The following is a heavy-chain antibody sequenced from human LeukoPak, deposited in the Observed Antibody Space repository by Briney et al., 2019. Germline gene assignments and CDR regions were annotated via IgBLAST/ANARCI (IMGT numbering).Heavy chain of an antibody. CDR3: AGTVTTDYYCYYMDV. Sequence: GGSLRLSCAASGFTFSSYAMSWVRQAPGKGLEWVSAISGSGGSTYYADSVKGRFTISRDNSKNTLYLQMNSLRAEDTAVYYCAGTVTTDYYCYYMDVWGKGTTVTVSS. D-gene: IGHD4-11*01. CDR1: GFTFSSYA. J-gene: IGHJ6*03. CDR2: ISGSGGST. V-gene: IGHV3-23*01.